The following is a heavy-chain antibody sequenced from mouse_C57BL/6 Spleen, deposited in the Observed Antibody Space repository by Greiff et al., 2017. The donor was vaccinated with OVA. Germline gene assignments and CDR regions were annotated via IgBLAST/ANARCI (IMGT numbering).Heavy chain of an antibody. V-gene: IGHV1-82*01. CDR2: IYPGDGDT. Sequence: QVQLKESGPELVKPGASVKISCKASGYAFSSSWMNWVKQRPGKGLEWIGRIYPGDGDTNYNGKFKGKATLTADKSSSTAYMQLSSLTSEDSAVYFCAHGSHYAMDYWGQGTSVTVSS. J-gene: IGHJ4*01. CDR1: GYAFSSSW. D-gene: IGHD1-1*01. CDR3: AHGSHYAMDY.